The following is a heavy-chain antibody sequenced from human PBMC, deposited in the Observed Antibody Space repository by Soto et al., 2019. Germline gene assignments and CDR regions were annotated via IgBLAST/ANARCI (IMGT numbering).Heavy chain of an antibody. J-gene: IGHJ4*02. V-gene: IGHV3-66*01. CDR2: IYSGGST. D-gene: IGHD3-22*01. CDR3: ARGSATAPGYYSDSSGASL. Sequence: PGGSLRLSCAASGFTVSSTYMSWVRQAPGKGLEWVSVIYSGGSTYYADSVKGRFTISRDNSKNTLYLQMNSLRAEDTAVYYCARGSATAPGYYSDSSGASLWGQGT. CDR1: GFTVSSTY.